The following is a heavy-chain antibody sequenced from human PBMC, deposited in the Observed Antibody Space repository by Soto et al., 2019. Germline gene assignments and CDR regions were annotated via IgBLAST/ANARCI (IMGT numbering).Heavy chain of an antibody. D-gene: IGHD2-21*01. CDR2: ISYDGSNK. CDR3: AREDVVY. CDR1: GFTFSSYA. V-gene: IGHV3-30-3*01. Sequence: GGSLRLSCAASGFTFSSYAMHWVRQAPGKGLEWVAVISYDGSNKYYADSVKGRFTISRDNSKNTLYLQMNSLRAEDTAVYYCAREDVVYWGQGTLVTVS. J-gene: IGHJ4*02.